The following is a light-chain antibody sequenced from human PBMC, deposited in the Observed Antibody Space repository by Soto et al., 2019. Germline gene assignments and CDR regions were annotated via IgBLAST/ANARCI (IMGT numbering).Light chain of an antibody. CDR2: GAS. CDR3: QQYNDWPRT. Sequence: EIVLTQSPGTLSVSPGDRVTLSCRASQSISINLAWYQHKPGQAPRLLIHGASTRATGVPARISGSGSGTEFTLTISSLQSEDFAVYCCQQYNDWPRTFGQGTKVDIK. V-gene: IGKV3D-15*01. J-gene: IGKJ1*01. CDR1: QSISIN.